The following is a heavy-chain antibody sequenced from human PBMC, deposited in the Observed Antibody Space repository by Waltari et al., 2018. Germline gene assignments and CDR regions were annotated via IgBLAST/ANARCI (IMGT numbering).Heavy chain of an antibody. CDR1: GYTLTGYY. V-gene: IGHV1-2*02. Sequence: QVQLVQSGAEVKEPGASVKVSCKASGYTLTGYYMHWVRQAPGQGLEWMGWINPKRGVTNYAQKFQGRVTLTRDTSISTAHMDLSRLRSDDTAVYYCASPQRYSSSSFDYWGQGTLVTVSS. CDR3: ASPQRYSSSSFDY. D-gene: IGHD6-6*01. CDR2: INPKRGVT. J-gene: IGHJ4*02.